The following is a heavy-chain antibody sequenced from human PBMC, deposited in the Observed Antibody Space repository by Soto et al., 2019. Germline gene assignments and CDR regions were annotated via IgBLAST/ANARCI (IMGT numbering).Heavy chain of an antibody. CDR3: ARGVSSGRTSISSIDY. CDR2: IIPIFGTA. CDR1: GGTFSSYA. V-gene: IGHV1-69*13. J-gene: IGHJ4*02. Sequence: ASVKVSCKASGGTFSSYAISWVRQAPGQGLEWMGGIIPIFGTANYAQKFQGRVTITADESTSTAYMELSSLRSEDTAVYYCARGVSSGRTSISSIDYWGQGTLVTVSS. D-gene: IGHD6-19*01.